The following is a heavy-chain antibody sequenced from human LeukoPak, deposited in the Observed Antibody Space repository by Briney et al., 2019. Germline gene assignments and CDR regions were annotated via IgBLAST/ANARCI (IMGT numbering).Heavy chain of an antibody. CDR1: GGXISSSSYC. CDR2: IYYSGST. CDR3: ARHSPYYYDSNGFDF. D-gene: IGHD3-22*01. V-gene: IGHV4-39*01. J-gene: IGHJ4*02. Sequence: SETLSLTCTVSGGXISSSSYCWGWVRQPPGKGLEWIGSIYYSGSTYYKSSLKSRVGISLDMSKNQFSLTLSSVTAADTAVYYCARHSPYYYDSNGFDFWGQGILVTVSS.